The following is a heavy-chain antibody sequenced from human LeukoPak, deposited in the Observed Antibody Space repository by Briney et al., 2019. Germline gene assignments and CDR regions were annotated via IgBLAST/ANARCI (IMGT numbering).Heavy chain of an antibody. J-gene: IGHJ2*01. Sequence: SQTLSLTCTVSGASISSGGYYWSWTRQHPGKGLEWIGYIFYSGSTYYNPSLKSRVTISVDTSKNQFSLKLSSVTAADTAVYYCARKVVFDLWGRGTLVTVSS. CDR3: ARKVVFDL. V-gene: IGHV4-31*03. D-gene: IGHD2-15*01. CDR2: IFYSGST. CDR1: GASISSGGYY.